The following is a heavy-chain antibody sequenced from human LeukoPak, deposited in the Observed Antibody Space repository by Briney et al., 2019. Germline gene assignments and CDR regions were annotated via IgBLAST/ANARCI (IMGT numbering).Heavy chain of an antibody. D-gene: IGHD3-22*01. CDR3: ARDLNYHDSSGYYF. CDR2: IKQDGSEK. J-gene: IGHJ4*02. Sequence: PGGSLRLSCAASGFTFSSHWMSWVRQAPGKGLEWVANIKQDGSEKYYVDSVKGRFTISRDNAKNSLYLQMNSLRAEDTAVYYCARDLNYHDSSGYYFWGQGTLVTVSS. CDR1: GFTFSSHW. V-gene: IGHV3-7*01.